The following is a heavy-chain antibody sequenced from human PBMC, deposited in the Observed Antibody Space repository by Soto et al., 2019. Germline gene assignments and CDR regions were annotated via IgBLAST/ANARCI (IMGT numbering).Heavy chain of an antibody. CDR2: ISYDGSNK. CDR3: AREDTMIGVIDC. CDR1: GFTFSSYG. J-gene: IGHJ4*02. V-gene: IGHV3-30*03. D-gene: IGHD3-22*01. Sequence: GGSLRLSCAASGFTFSSYGMHWVRQAPGKGLEWVAVISYDGSNKYYADSVKGRFTISRDNSKNSLYLQMNSLRAGDTAVYYCAREDTMIGVIDCWGQGTLVTVSS.